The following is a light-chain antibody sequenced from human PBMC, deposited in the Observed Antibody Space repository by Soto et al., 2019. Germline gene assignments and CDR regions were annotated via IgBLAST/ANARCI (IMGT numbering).Light chain of an antibody. V-gene: IGKV1-5*03. CDR3: QQYNSPLT. J-gene: IGKJ4*01. CDR2: KAS. Sequence: DIQMTQSPSTPSASVGDRVTITCRASQSISSWLAWYQQKPGKAPKLLIYKASSLESGVPSRFSGSGSGTEFTLTISSLQPDDFATYYCQQYNSPLTFGGGTKVEIK. CDR1: QSISSW.